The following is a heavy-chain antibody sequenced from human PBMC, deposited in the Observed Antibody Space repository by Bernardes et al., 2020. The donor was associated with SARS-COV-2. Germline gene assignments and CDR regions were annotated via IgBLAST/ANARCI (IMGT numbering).Heavy chain of an antibody. V-gene: IGHV3-13*01. D-gene: IGHD6-13*01. CDR1: GFTFSSYD. J-gene: IGHJ6*02. CDR2: IGTAGDT. Sequence: VGSLRLSCAASGFTFSSYDMHWVRQATGKGLEWVSAIGTAGDTYYPGSVKGRFTISRENAKNSLYLQMNSLRAGDTAVYYCARGSSWYYYYYGMDVWGQGTTVTDSS. CDR3: ARGSSWYYYYYGMDV.